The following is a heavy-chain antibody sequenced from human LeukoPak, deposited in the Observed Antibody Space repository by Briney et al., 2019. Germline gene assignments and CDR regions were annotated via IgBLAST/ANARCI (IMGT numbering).Heavy chain of an antibody. CDR1: GFTISSYG. CDR3: ARGIGRVPAAMYYYSMDV. V-gene: IGHV3-33*01. CDR2: IWYDGSNK. J-gene: IGHJ6*02. D-gene: IGHD2-2*01. Sequence: GGSLRLSCAASGFTISSYGMHWVRQAPGKGLEWVAVIWYDGSNKYYADSVKGRFTISRDNSKNTLYLQMNSLRAEDTAVYYCARGIGRVPAAMYYYSMDVWGQGTTVTV.